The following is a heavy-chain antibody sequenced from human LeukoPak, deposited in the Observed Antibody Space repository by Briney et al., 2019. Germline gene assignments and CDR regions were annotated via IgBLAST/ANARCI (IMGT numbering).Heavy chain of an antibody. D-gene: IGHD2-2*03. V-gene: IGHV1-69*05. Sequence: GASVKVSCKASGGTFSSYAISWVRQAPGQGLEWMGGVIPIFGTANYARKFQERVTITRDMSTSTAYMELSSLRSEDTAVYYCAATRRLDKDDYWGQGTLVTVSS. J-gene: IGHJ4*02. CDR3: AATRRLDKDDY. CDR1: GGTFSSYA. CDR2: VIPIFGTA.